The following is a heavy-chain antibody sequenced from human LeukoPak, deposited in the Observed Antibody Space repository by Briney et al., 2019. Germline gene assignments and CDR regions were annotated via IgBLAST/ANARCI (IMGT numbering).Heavy chain of an antibody. J-gene: IGHJ1*01. D-gene: IGHD6-19*01. V-gene: IGHV3-48*03. CDR1: GFTFSSYE. CDR2: ISSSGSTI. CDR3: ARCGSSGWYRRCEYFQH. Sequence: HSGGSLRLSCAASGFTFSSYEMNWVRQAPGKGLEWVSYISSSGSTIYYADSVKGRFTISRDNAKNSLYLQMNSLRAEDTAVYYCARCGSSGWYRRCEYFQHWGQGTLVTVSS.